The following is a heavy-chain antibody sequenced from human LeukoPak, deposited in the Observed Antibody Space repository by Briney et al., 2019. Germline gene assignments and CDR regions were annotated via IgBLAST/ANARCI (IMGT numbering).Heavy chain of an antibody. CDR1: GFTFSSYS. CDR3: AREGGDYVAPFDY. V-gene: IGHV3-21*01. D-gene: IGHD4-17*01. Sequence: PGGSLRLSCAASGFTFSSYSMNWVRQAPGKGLEWVSSISSSGSYIYYADSVKGRFTISRDNAKNSLYLQMNSLRAEDTAVYYCAREGGDYVAPFDYWGQGTLVTVSS. CDR2: ISSSGSYI. J-gene: IGHJ4*02.